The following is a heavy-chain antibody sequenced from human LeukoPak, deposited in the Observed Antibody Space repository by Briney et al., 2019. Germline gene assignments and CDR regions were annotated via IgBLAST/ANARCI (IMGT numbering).Heavy chain of an antibody. Sequence: GGSLRLSCAASGFTFSSYSMIWLRRAPGKGLEWVSSISSSSSYIYYADSVKGRFTISRDNARNSLYLQMNSLRAEDTAVYYCARSEADYYDSSGYWADAFDIWGQGTMVTVSS. V-gene: IGHV3-21*01. J-gene: IGHJ3*02. CDR1: GFTFSSYS. CDR3: ARSEADYYDSSGYWADAFDI. D-gene: IGHD3-22*01. CDR2: ISSSSSYI.